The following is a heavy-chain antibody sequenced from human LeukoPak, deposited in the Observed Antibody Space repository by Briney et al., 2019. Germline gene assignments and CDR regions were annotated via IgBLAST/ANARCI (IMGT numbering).Heavy chain of an antibody. J-gene: IGHJ6*02. CDR3: ARGGGLDV. Sequence: PGGSLRLSCAASGFTFSSYSMNWVRQAPGKGLEWVSSISSSSSYIYYADSVKGRFTISRDNAKNSLYLQMSNLRAVDTAVYFCARGGGLDVWGQGATVTVSS. CDR2: ISSSSSYI. D-gene: IGHD3-16*01. CDR1: GFTFSSYS. V-gene: IGHV3-21*04.